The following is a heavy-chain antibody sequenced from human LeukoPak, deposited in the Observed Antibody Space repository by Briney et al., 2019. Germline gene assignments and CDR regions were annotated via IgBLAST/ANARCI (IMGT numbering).Heavy chain of an antibody. Sequence: SETLSLTCTVSGGSISSYYWSWVRQPAGKGLEWIGRIYTGGSTNYNPSLKSGVTISVDESNKQFSLKLSSVTAADTAVYYCARENTGSYREFDYWGQGTLVTVSS. CDR1: GGSISSYY. CDR3: ARENTGSYREFDY. CDR2: IYTGGST. J-gene: IGHJ4*02. V-gene: IGHV4-4*07. D-gene: IGHD1-26*01.